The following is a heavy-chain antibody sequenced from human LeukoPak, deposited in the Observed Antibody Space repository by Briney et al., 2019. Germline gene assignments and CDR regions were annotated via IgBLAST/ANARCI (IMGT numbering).Heavy chain of an antibody. CDR2: IYSGGST. D-gene: IGHD6-19*01. CDR3: ARDLKGIAVADRSDY. Sequence: QPGGSLRLSCAASGFTVSSNYMSWVRQAPGKGLEWVSVIYSGGSTYYADSVKGRFTISRDNSKNTLYLQMNSLRAEDTAVYYCARDLKGIAVADRSDYWGQGTLVTVSS. CDR1: GFTVSSNY. J-gene: IGHJ4*02. V-gene: IGHV3-53*01.